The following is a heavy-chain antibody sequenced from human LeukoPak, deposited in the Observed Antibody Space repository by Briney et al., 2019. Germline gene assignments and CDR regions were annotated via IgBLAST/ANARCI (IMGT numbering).Heavy chain of an antibody. CDR2: INHSGST. J-gene: IGHJ3*02. CDR3: ARLDYGDFLDAFDI. D-gene: IGHD4-17*01. V-gene: IGHV4-34*01. Sequence: PSETLSLTCAVYGGSFSGYYWSWIRQPPGKGLEWIGEINHSGSTNYNPSLKSRVTISVDTSKNQFSLKLSSVTAADTAVYYCARLDYGDFLDAFDIWGQGTMVTVSS. CDR1: GGSFSGYY.